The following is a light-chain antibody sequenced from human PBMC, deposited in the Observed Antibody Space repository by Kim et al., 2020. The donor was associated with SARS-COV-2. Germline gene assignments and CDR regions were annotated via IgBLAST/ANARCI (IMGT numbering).Light chain of an antibody. CDR3: HQYSSSPQT. J-gene: IGKJ1*01. V-gene: IGKV4-1*01. CDR2: WAS. Sequence: PTINCKSSQSVLKSSHNENYLAWYQQKPGQPPKLLISWASTRESGVPERFSGSGSGTDFTLTISSLQAEDVALYYCHQYSSSPQTFGQGTKVDIK. CDR1: QSVLKSSHNENY.